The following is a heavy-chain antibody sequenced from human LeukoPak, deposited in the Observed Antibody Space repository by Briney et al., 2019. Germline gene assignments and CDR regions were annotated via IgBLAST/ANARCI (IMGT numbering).Heavy chain of an antibody. D-gene: IGHD2-2*01. J-gene: IGHJ4*02. CDR1: GFTFSSYS. V-gene: IGHV3-48*04. CDR3: ARDRGGIVVVPDYFDY. Sequence: GGSLRLSCAASGFTFSSYSMNWVRLAPGKGLEWVSYISSSSSTIYYADSVKGRFTISGDNAKNSLYLQMNSLRAEDTAVYYCARDRGGIVVVPDYFDYWGQGTLVTVSS. CDR2: ISSSSSTI.